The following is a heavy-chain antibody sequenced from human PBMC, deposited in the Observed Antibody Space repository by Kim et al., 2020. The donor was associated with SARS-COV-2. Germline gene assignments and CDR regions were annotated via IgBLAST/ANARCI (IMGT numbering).Heavy chain of an antibody. CDR3: AKARSTRYYYYYGMDV. V-gene: IGHV3-9*01. Sequence: VKGRFTITRDNAKNSLYLQMNSLRAEDTALYYCAKARSTRYYYYYGMDVWGQGTTVTVSS. J-gene: IGHJ6*02.